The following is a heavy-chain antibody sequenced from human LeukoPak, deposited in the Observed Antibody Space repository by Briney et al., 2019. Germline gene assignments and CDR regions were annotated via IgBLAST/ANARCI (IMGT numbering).Heavy chain of an antibody. CDR1: GFTFSTYS. D-gene: IGHD1-1*01. Sequence: NPGGSLRLSCAASGFTFSTYSMNWVRQAPGKGLEWVSSISSRSSYINYVDSVKGRFTISRDNAKNSLYLQMNSLRVEDTAICYCARDQLPIAEARQYNWFDPWGQGTLVTVSS. CDR3: ARDQLPIAEARQYNWFDP. V-gene: IGHV3-21*04. J-gene: IGHJ5*02. CDR2: ISSRSSYI.